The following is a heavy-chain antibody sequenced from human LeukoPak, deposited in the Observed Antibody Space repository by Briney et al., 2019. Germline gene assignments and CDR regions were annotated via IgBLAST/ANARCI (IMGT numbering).Heavy chain of an antibody. CDR1: GGSISSYY. V-gene: IGHV4-59*01. CDR2: IYYSGST. D-gene: IGHD2-2*02. J-gene: IGHJ6*03. CDR3: ARMKDSRYCSSTSCYKVASYYYYYMDV. Sequence: SETLSLTCTVSGGSISSYYWSWIRQPPGKGLEWIGYIYYSGSTNYNPSLKSRVTISVDTSKNQFSLKLSSVTAADTAVYYCARMKDSRYCSSTSCYKVASYYYYYMDVWGKGTTVTVSS.